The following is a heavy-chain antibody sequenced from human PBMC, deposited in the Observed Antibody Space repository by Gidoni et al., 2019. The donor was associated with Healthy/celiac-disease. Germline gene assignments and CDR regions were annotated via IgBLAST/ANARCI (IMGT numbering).Heavy chain of an antibody. CDR2: IIPISGTA. J-gene: IGHJ6*02. CDR1: GGTFSTYA. CDR3: ARAPQKKNDFWSGYPYGMDV. D-gene: IGHD3-3*01. Sequence: QVQLVQSGAEVKKPGSSVKVSCKASGGTFSTYAISWVRQAPGEGLEWLGGIIPISGTANYAQKFQGRVTITADESRSTAYMELSSLRSEDTAVYYCARAPQKKNDFWSGYPYGMDVWGQGTTVTVSS. V-gene: IGHV1-69*12.